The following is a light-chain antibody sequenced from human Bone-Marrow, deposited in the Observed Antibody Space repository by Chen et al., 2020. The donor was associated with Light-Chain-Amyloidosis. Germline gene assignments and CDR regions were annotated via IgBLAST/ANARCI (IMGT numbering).Light chain of an antibody. V-gene: IGLV3-25*03. CDR3: QSADSSGTYEVI. CDR2: RDT. CDR1: DLPTKY. Sequence: SYELTQPPSVSVSPGQTARITCSGEDLPTKYAYWYQQNPGQAPVLVIHRDTERPSGISERFSGSSSGTTATLTISGVQAEDEADYHCQSADSSGTYEVIFGGGTKLTVL. J-gene: IGLJ2*01.